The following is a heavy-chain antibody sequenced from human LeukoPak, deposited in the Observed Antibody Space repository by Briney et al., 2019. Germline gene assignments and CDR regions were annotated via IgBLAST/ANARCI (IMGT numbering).Heavy chain of an antibody. CDR2: ISDSGVGT. J-gene: IGHJ6*03. D-gene: IGHD3-9*01. Sequence: GGSLRLSCAASGFTFSSYGMNWVRQAPGKGLEWVSGISDSGVGTKHADSVKGRFTISRDNSKNTLYLQMNSLRAEDTAVYYCASLGVLRYFDWLSPEYYMDVWGKGTTVTISS. CDR1: GFTFSSYG. V-gene: IGHV3-23*01. CDR3: ASLGVLRYFDWLSPEYYMDV.